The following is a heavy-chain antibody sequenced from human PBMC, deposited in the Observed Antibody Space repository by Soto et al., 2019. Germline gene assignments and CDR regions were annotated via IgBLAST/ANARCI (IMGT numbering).Heavy chain of an antibody. CDR1: GGSISSGDYY. V-gene: IGHV4-30-4*01. D-gene: IGHD3-16*01. CDR2: IYYSGTT. Sequence: SETLSLTCTVSGGSISSGDYYWSWIRQPPGKGLEWIGYIYYSGTTYYNPSLKSRVTISVDTSKNQFSLKVSSVTAADTAVYYCARALTQIWPHYYYGMDGLGQGTTVTVSS. CDR3: ARALTQIWPHYYYGMDG. J-gene: IGHJ6*02.